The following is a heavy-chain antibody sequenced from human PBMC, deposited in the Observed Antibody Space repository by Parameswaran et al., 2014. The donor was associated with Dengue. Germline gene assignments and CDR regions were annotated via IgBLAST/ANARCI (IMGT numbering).Heavy chain of an antibody. J-gene: IGHJ4*02. CDR3: AREDFAVTFDY. Sequence: RWIRQPPGKGLEWIGEINHSGSTNYNPSLKSRVTISVDTSKNQFSLKLSSVTAADTAVYYCAREDFAVTFDYWGQGTLVTVSS. D-gene: IGHD4-17*01. V-gene: IGHV4-34*01. CDR2: INHSGST.